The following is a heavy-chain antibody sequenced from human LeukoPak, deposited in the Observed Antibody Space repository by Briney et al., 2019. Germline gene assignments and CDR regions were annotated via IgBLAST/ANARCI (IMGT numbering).Heavy chain of an antibody. V-gene: IGHV1-3*01. D-gene: IGHD6-13*01. J-gene: IGHJ4*02. CDR3: ARDNSSSCREN. CDR2: FNSDTGDT. CDR1: GYTFTNYA. Sequence: ASVKVSCKASGYTFTNYAFHWVRQAPGQRLEWMGWFNSDTGDTHYSQNFQGRLIITRDTSASTAYMELRSLRSDDTAVYYCARDNSSSCRENWGQGTLVTVSS.